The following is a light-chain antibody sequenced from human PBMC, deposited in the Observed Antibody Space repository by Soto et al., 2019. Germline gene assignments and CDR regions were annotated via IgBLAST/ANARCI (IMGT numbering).Light chain of an antibody. J-gene: IGKJ4*01. Sequence: EFVLTQSPGTLSLSPGERATLSCRASQTIRNNYLAWYQQKPGQAPRLLIYDASSRANGIPDRFSGGGSGTHFSRTNSSLEPQHFAVNYCNQLSSHPFTFGGGTKVEIK. CDR3: NQLSSHPFT. V-gene: IGKV3-20*01. CDR2: DAS. CDR1: QTIRNNY.